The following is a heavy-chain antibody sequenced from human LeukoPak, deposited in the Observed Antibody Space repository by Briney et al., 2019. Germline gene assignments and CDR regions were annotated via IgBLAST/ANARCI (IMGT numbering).Heavy chain of an antibody. CDR1: GGSISSHY. CDR2: IYYSGST. Sequence: SETLSLTCTVSGGSISSHYWSWIRQPPGKGLEWIGYIYYSGSTNYNPSLKSRVTISVDTSKNQFSLKLSSVTAADTAVYYCARDPAYYYDSSGYQDAFDIWGQGTMVTVSS. J-gene: IGHJ3*02. CDR3: ARDPAYYYDSSGYQDAFDI. D-gene: IGHD3-22*01. V-gene: IGHV4-59*11.